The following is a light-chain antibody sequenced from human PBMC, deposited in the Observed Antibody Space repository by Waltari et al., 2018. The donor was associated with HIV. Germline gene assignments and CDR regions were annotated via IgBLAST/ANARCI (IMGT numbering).Light chain of an antibody. CDR2: DVT. J-gene: IGLJ1*01. V-gene: IGLV2-11*01. CDR3: CSYAGSYTYV. Sequence: QSALTQPRSVSGSPGQSVTISCTGSDSDVGAYNFISWYQQRPGQAPKLIIYDVTERPSGVPARFSDSKSANTASLTISGLQPEDEADYYCCSYAGSYTYVFGTATELTV. CDR1: DSDVGAYNF.